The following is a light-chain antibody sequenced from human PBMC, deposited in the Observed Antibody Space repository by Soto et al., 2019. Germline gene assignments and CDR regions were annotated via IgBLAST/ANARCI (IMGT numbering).Light chain of an antibody. J-gene: IGLJ1*01. CDR1: SSDVGGYNF. Sequence: QSALTQPASVSGSPGQSITISCTGTSSDVGGYNFVSWYQQHPGKAPQLMIYDVSNRPSGISDRFSGSRSGNTASLTISGLQTEDEADYYCSSFTNNSTLGGVFGTGTKLTVL. CDR3: SSFTNNSTLGGV. V-gene: IGLV2-14*03. CDR2: DVS.